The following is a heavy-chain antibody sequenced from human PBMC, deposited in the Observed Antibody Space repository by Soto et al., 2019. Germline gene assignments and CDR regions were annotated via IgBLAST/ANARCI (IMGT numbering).Heavy chain of an antibody. D-gene: IGHD2-15*01. CDR1: GYSFTTYW. Sequence: PGASLKISCKSSGYSFTTYWIAWVRQMPGKGLEWMGIIYPDDSDTRYSPSFQGQVTFSADKSITTVYLQWSSLKASDTAMYYCARHGFCSGGRCYSSYYNGMDVWGQGTTVTVS. V-gene: IGHV5-51*01. CDR3: ARHGFCSGGRCYSSYYNGMDV. CDR2: IYPDDSDT. J-gene: IGHJ6*02.